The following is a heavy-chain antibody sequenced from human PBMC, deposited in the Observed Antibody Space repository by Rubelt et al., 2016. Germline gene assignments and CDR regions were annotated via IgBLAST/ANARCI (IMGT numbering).Heavy chain of an antibody. V-gene: IGHV4-59*01. J-gene: IGHJ4*02. CDR2: IYYSGST. CDR3: AREWEMGYFDY. Sequence: QVQLQESGPGLVKPSETLSLTCTVSGGSISSYYWSWIRQPPGKGLEWIGYIYYSGSTNYNPSLKSRVTISVDTSKNQFSLKLSSVTAADTAVYYCAREWEMGYFDYWGQGTLVTVSS. D-gene: IGHD1-26*01. CDR1: GGSISSYY.